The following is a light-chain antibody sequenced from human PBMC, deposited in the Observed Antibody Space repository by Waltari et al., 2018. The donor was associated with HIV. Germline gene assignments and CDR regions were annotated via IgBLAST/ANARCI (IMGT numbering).Light chain of an antibody. CDR2: TTT. CDR1: ISNIGSNT. CDR3: ATWDDSLNGPV. J-gene: IGLJ3*02. Sequence: QSVLTQPPSASGTPGQRVTISCSGSISNIGSNTVNWYQQLPGTAPKLLIYTTTQRPPGVPDRFSASKSGASASLAISGLQPDDEADYYCATWDDSLNGPVFGGGTKLTVL. V-gene: IGLV1-44*01.